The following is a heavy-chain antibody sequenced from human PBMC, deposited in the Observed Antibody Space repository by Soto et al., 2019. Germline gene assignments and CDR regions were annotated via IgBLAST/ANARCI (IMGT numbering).Heavy chain of an antibody. Sequence: SGPTLVNPTQTLTLTCSFSGFSFSTSGVGVGWVRQPPGKALEWLALIYWSGDEHYRPSLKSRLTITKDTSKNQVVLIMTNMDPVDTATYYCARGLVTLPVFAFDVWGQGTTVTVSS. CDR2: IYWSGDE. V-gene: IGHV2-5*01. CDR3: ARGLVTLPVFAFDV. J-gene: IGHJ3*01. D-gene: IGHD4-4*01. CDR1: GFSFSTSGVG.